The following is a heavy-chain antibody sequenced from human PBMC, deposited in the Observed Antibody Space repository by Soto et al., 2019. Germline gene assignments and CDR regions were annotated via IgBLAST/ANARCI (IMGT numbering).Heavy chain of an antibody. J-gene: IGHJ6*02. CDR3: AAPGGVRVVRPLYYYGMDV. V-gene: IGHV1-69*02. CDR2: IIPILCIA. D-gene: IGHD3-10*02. CDR1: EGTFSSYT. Sequence: QVQLVQSGAEVKKPGSSVKVSCKASEGTFSSYTISWVRQAPGQGLEWMGRIIPILCIANYAQKFQGRVTITAGKSRSTAYLERSSLRSEDTAGYYCAAPGGVRVVRPLYYYGMDVWGQGTTVTVSS.